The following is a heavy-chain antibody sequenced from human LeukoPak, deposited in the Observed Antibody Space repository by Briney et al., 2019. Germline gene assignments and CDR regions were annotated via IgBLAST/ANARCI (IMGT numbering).Heavy chain of an antibody. V-gene: IGHV1-2*02. D-gene: IGHD3-22*01. CDR2: INPNSGGT. J-gene: IGHJ4*02. CDR1: GYTFTGYY. Sequence: ASVKVSCKASGYTFTGYYMHWVRQAPGQGLELMGWINPNSGGTNYAQKFQGRVTMTRDTSISTAYMELSRLRSDDTAVYYCARYYDSSGYYDYWGQGTLVPVSS. CDR3: ARYYDSSGYYDY.